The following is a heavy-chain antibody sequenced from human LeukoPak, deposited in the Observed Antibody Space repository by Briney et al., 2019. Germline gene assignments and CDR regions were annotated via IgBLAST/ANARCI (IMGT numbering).Heavy chain of an antibody. CDR1: GYTFTGYY. V-gene: IGHV1-2*02. D-gene: IGHD6-13*01. CDR3: ARDRYVVAAQRNWFDP. Sequence: ASVKVSCKASGYTFTGYYMHWVRQAPGQGLEWMGWINPNSGGTNYAQKFQGRVTMTRDTSISTAYMELSRLRSDDTAVYYCARDRYVVAAQRNWFDPWGQGTLVTVSS. J-gene: IGHJ5*02. CDR2: INPNSGGT.